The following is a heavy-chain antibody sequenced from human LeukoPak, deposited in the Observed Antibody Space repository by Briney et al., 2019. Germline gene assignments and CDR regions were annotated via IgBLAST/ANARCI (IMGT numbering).Heavy chain of an antibody. V-gene: IGHV1-2*02. D-gene: IGHD3-10*01. J-gene: IGHJ4*02. Sequence: GASVKVSCKASGYTFIDYYLHWVRQAPGQGLEWMGWINPNSGGTNYAQKFQGRVTMTRDTSISTAYMELSRLRSDDTAVYYCASGVIDYYGSGSYLTDDYWGQGTLVTVSS. CDR1: GYTFIDYY. CDR2: INPNSGGT. CDR3: ASGVIDYYGSGSYLTDDY.